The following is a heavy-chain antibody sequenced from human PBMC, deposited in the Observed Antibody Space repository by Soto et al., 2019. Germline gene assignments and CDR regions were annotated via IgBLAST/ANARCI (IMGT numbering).Heavy chain of an antibody. CDR1: GFTFSTSL. V-gene: IGHV3-64D*06. CDR2: ISSNGERT. D-gene: IGHD2-2*01. Sequence: GGSLRLSCSASGFTFSTSLMHWVRQTPGKGLEYVSAISSNGERTYYADSVKGRFTVSRDNSKNTLFLQMSSLGPEDTAVYYCVKDRDCASTTCFRDFDCWGQGP. J-gene: IGHJ4*02. CDR3: VKDRDCASTTCFRDFDC.